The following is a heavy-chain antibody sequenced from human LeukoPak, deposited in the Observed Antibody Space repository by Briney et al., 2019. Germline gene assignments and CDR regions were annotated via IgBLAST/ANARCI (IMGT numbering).Heavy chain of an antibody. D-gene: IGHD4-11*01. CDR2: IWYDGTNI. J-gene: IGHJ4*02. CDR1: GLILSSYG. V-gene: IGHV3-33*01. CDR3: ARDAGGAFGNYVNYFDY. Sequence: GGSLRLSCAASGLILSSYGIHWVRQAPGKGLEWVAVIWYDGTNIYYGDSVKGRFSISRDNSKNTVYLQMDNLRAEDTAVYYCARDAGGAFGNYVNYFDYWGQGTLVTVSS.